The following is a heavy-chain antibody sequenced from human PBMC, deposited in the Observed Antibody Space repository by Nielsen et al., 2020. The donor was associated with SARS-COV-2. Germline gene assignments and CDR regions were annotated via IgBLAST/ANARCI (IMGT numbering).Heavy chain of an antibody. CDR1: GFTFNIYA. Sequence: GEPLKISCAASGFTFNIYAMAWVRRAPGRGLEWVSGTGASGASTYYADSVKGRFSISSDNSRNTQYLQMNSLRVEDTAIYFCAKDDVVRGDAYDIWGQGTVVTVSS. V-gene: IGHV3-23*01. D-gene: IGHD3-10*01. J-gene: IGHJ3*02. CDR3: AKDDVVRGDAYDI. CDR2: TGASGAST.